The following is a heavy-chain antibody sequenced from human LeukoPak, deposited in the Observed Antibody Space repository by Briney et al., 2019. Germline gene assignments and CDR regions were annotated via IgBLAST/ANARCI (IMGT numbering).Heavy chain of an antibody. Sequence: SVKVSCKASGGTFSSYAISWVRQAPGQGLEWMGGIIPIFGTANYAQKFQGRVTITTDESTSTAYMELSSLRSEDTAVYYCAREGGSSWYMGASFDYWSQGTLVTVSS. V-gene: IGHV1-69*05. CDR2: IIPIFGTA. J-gene: IGHJ4*02. CDR3: AREGGSSWYMGASFDY. CDR1: GGTFSSYA. D-gene: IGHD6-13*01.